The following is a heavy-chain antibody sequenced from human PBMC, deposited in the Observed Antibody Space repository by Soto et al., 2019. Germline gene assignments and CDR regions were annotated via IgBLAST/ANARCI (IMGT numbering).Heavy chain of an antibody. D-gene: IGHD5-18*01. CDR3: ARDFYGGYTYGPGDY. V-gene: IGHV3-7*01. CDR2: IHGDGGKI. Sequence: SPRLSFAGSGFMFSAYWISWVRQAPGKGLEWVANIHGDGGKIYYVDSVKGRFTISRDNAKRSLYLQMNSLRAEDTAVYYCARDFYGGYTYGPGDYWGQGALVTVSS. J-gene: IGHJ4*02. CDR1: GFMFSAYW.